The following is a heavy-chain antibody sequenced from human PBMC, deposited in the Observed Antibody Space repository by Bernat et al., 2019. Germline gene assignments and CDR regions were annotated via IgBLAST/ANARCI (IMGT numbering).Heavy chain of an antibody. CDR2: ISYDGSDK. V-gene: IGHV3-30*03. CDR3: GGVNWFDP. CDR1: GFTFSNYG. Sequence: QVQLVESGGGVVQPGTSLRLSCAASGFTFSNYGMHWVRQAPAKGLEWVAIISYDGSDKHYADYVKGRFTISRENSKNTLYMKMNRLKAEDTAVYYCGGVNWFDPWGQGTLVTVAS. J-gene: IGHJ5*02. D-gene: IGHD3-16*01.